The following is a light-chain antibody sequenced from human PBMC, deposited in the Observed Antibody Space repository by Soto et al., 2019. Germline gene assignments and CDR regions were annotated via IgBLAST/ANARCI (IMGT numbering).Light chain of an antibody. CDR1: XXXTGSNT. CDR2: SNN. J-gene: IGLJ1*01. CDR3: AAWDDSLNGHV. Sequence: QAVVTQPPSASXTXXXRXXXXXXXXXXXTGSNTVTWYPQLPGTAPKLLIYSNNQRPSGVPDRFSGSKSGTSASLAISGLQSEDEADYYCAAWDDSLNGHVFGTGTQLTVL. V-gene: IGLV1-44*01.